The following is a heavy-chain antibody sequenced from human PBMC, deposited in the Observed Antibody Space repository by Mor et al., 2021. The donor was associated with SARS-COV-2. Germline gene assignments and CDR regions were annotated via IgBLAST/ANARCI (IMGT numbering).Heavy chain of an antibody. D-gene: IGHD3-22*01. Sequence: RYSPSFQGQVTISVDKSISTAYLQWSSLKASDTAIYYCAREDIGYYVNAFDIWGQGTRVTVSS. J-gene: IGHJ3*02. V-gene: IGHV5-51*01. CDR3: AREDIGYYVNAFDI.